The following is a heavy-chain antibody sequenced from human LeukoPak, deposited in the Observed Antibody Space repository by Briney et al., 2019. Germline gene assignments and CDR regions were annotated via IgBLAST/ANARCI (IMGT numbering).Heavy chain of an antibody. CDR2: IIPIFGTA. Sequence: SVKVSCKASGGTFSSYAISWVRQAPGQGLEWMGGIIPIFGTANYAQKFQGRVTITADESTSTAYMELSSLRSEDAAVYYCARAGRALLWFGEFDYWGQGTLVTVSS. CDR3: ARAGRALLWFGEFDY. V-gene: IGHV1-69*01. J-gene: IGHJ4*02. CDR1: GGTFSSYA. D-gene: IGHD3-10*01.